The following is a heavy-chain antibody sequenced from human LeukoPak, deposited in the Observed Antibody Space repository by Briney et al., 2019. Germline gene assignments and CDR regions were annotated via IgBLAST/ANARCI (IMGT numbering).Heavy chain of an antibody. CDR1: GFTFSSYG. V-gene: IGHV3-33*01. CDR3: ARDLRGCSGGSCYRGYYYYGMDV. J-gene: IGHJ6*02. Sequence: GGSLRLSCAASGFTFSSYGMHWVRQAPGKGLEWVAVIWYDGSNKYYADSVKGRFTISRDNSKNTLYLQMNSLRAEDTAVYYRARDLRGCSGGSCYRGYYYYGMDVWGQGTTVTVSS. D-gene: IGHD2-15*01. CDR2: IWYDGSNK.